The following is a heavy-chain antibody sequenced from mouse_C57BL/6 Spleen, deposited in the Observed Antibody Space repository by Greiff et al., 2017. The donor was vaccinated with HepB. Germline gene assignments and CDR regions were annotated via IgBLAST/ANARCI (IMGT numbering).Heavy chain of an antibody. CDR1: GFSLTSYA. CDR2: IWTGGGK. J-gene: IGHJ1*03. V-gene: IGHV2-9-1*01. D-gene: IGHD1-1*01. CDR3: ARQYYGKRYFDV. Sequence: QVQLKESGPGLVAPSQSLSITCTVSGFSLTSYAISWVRQPPGKGLEWLGVIWTGGGKNYNSALKSRLSISKDNSKSQVFLKMNSLQTDDTARYYCARQYYGKRYFDVWGTGTTVTVSS.